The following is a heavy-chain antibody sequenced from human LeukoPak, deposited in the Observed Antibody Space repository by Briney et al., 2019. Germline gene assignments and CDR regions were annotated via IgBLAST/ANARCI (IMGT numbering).Heavy chain of an antibody. D-gene: IGHD1-14*01. V-gene: IGHV3-66*01. Sequence: GGSLRLSCAASGFTVSSNYMSWVRQAPGKGLEWVSVIYSGGSTYYADSVKGRFTISRDNSKNTLYLQMNSLRAEDTAVYYCAKNHGIRYFDYWGQGTLVTVSS. CDR1: GFTVSSNY. CDR2: IYSGGST. J-gene: IGHJ4*02. CDR3: AKNHGIRYFDY.